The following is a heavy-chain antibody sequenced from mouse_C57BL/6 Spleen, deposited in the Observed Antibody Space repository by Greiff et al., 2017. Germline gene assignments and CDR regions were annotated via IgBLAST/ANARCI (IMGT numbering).Heavy chain of an antibody. D-gene: IGHD1-1*01. Sequence: EVQLVESGPGLVKPSQSLSLTCSVTGYSITSGYYWNWIRQFPGNKLEWMGYISYDGSNNYNPSLKNRITITRDTSKKQFFLKLNSVTTEDTATAYSARRSNYPYYYAMDYWGQGTSVTVSS. V-gene: IGHV3-6*01. CDR2: ISYDGSN. J-gene: IGHJ4*01. CDR1: GYSITSGYY. CDR3: ARRSNYPYYYAMDY.